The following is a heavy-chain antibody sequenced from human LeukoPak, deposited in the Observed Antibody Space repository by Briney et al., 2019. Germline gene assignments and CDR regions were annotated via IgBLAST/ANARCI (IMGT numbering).Heavy chain of an antibody. D-gene: IGHD2-2*01. J-gene: IGHJ4*02. CDR3: ARDTFQPGLIDS. Sequence: PGGSLRLSCAASGFPFSLYAMNWVRQAPGKGLEWVSYINDDSTDIHYADSVKGRFSISRDSARNTLYLQLSSLRAEDMAVYYCARDTFQPGLIDSWGQGTLVTVSS. CDR1: GFPFSLYA. V-gene: IGHV3-21*05. CDR2: INDDSTDI.